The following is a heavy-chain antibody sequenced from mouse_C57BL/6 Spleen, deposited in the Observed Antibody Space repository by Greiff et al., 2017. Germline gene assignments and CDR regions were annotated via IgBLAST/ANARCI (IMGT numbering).Heavy chain of an antibody. CDR2: ISYDGSN. Sequence: EVKLMESGPGLVKPSQSLSLTCSVTGYSITSGYYWNWIRQFPGNKLEWMGYISYDGSNNYNPSLKNRISITRDTSKNQFFLKLNSVTTEDTATYYCARDLTGIDYWGQGTTLTVSS. D-gene: IGHD4-1*01. J-gene: IGHJ2*01. V-gene: IGHV3-6*01. CDR1: GYSITSGYY. CDR3: ARDLTGIDY.